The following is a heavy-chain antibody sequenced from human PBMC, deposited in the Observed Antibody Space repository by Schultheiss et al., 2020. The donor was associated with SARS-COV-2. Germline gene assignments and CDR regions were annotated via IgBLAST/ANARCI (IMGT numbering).Heavy chain of an antibody. J-gene: IGHJ5*02. D-gene: IGHD2-15*01. CDR3: AKEQLEYCRGANCPTPYDL. CDR1: GFTFSTYG. CDR2: TSNDGSHQ. Sequence: GGSLRLFCAASGFTFSTYGMQWVRQAPGKGLEWVAVTSNDGSHQYYADSVQGRFTISRDNSKNTMYLQMTSLRAEDTALYYCAKEQLEYCRGANCPTPYDLWGQGTLVTVSS. V-gene: IGHV3-30*18.